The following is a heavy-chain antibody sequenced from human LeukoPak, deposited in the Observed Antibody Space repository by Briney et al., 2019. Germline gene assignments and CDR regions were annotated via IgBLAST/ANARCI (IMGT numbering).Heavy chain of an antibody. CDR2: IYYSGST. J-gene: IGHJ4*02. CDR3: AGERGPCSSSWVDY. V-gene: IGHV4-59*01. CDR1: GGSISSYY. Sequence: PSETLSLTCTVSGGSISSYYWSWIRQPPGKGLEWIGYIYYSGSTNYNPSLKSRVTISVDTSKNQFSLKLSSVTAADTAVYYCAGERGPCSSSWVDYWGQGTLVTVSS. D-gene: IGHD6-13*01.